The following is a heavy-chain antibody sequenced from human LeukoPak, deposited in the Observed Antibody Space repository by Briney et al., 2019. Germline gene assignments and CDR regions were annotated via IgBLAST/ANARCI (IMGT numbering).Heavy chain of an antibody. J-gene: IGHJ4*02. CDR3: ARDRNMITFGGVIPYYFDY. CDR2: IIPIFGTA. CDR1: GGTFSSYA. D-gene: IGHD3-16*02. Sequence: ASVKVSCKASGGTFSSYAISWVRQAPGQGLEWMGGIIPIFGTANYAQKFQGRVTITADESTSTAYMELSSLRSEDTAVYYCARDRNMITFGGVIPYYFDYWGQGTLVTVSS. V-gene: IGHV1-69*13.